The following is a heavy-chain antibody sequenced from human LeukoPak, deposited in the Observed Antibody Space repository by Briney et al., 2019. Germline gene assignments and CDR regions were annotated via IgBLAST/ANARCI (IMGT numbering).Heavy chain of an antibody. J-gene: IGHJ6*03. V-gene: IGHV4-39*07. Sequence: SETLSLTCTVSGGSISSSSYYWGWIRQPPGKGLEGIGSIYYSGSTYYNPYLKSRVTISVDTSKNQFSLKLSSVTAADTAVYYCARDRNIVATIRYYMDVWGKGTTVTVSS. CDR3: ARDRNIVATIRYYMDV. CDR1: GGSISSSSYY. CDR2: IYYSGST. D-gene: IGHD5-12*01.